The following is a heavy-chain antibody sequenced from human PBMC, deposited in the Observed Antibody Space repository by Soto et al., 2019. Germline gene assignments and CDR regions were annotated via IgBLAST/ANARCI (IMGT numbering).Heavy chain of an antibody. Sequence: ASVEVSCKASGYTFFKYFIHWVRQAPGQGLEWIGIINPSRGSATYGPIFQGRVSLTTDMPTSTVYMELSSLRSEDTAIYYCARPLIGNTIDLWGQGTSVTVSS. V-gene: IGHV1-46*01. CDR1: GYTFFKYF. J-gene: IGHJ3*01. CDR3: ARPLIGNTIDL. CDR2: INPSRGSA. D-gene: IGHD1-7*01.